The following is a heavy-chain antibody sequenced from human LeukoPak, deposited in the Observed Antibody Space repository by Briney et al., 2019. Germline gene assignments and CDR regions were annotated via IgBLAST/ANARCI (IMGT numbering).Heavy chain of an antibody. D-gene: IGHD3-9*01. CDR1: GGSISSRNHY. CDR2: IHISGTT. J-gene: IGHJ5*01. Sequence: SETLSLTCTVSGGSISSRNHYWGWIRRPPGKGLEWIGSIHISGTTYQNPSLKSRLTISVDTSKNQFSLKVTSVTAADTAVYYCAKTYDILTGYSVFDSWGQGTLVTVSS. V-gene: IGHV4-39*01. CDR3: AKTYDILTGYSVFDS.